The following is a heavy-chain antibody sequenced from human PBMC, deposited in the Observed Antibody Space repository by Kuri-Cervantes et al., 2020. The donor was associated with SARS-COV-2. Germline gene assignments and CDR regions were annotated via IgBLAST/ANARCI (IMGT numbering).Heavy chain of an antibody. CDR3: ARHKGYSYVWYFDL. V-gene: IGHV5-10-1*01. Sequence: KVSCKGSGYSFTSYWISWVRQMPGKGLEWMGRIDPSDSYTNYSPSFQGHVTISADKSISTAYLQWSSLKASDTAMYYCARHKGYSYVWYFDLWGRGTLVTVSS. CDR2: IDPSDSYT. J-gene: IGHJ2*01. CDR1: GYSFTSYW. D-gene: IGHD5-18*01.